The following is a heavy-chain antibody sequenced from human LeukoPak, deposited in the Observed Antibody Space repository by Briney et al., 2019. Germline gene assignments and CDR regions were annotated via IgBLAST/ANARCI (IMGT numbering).Heavy chain of an antibody. J-gene: IGHJ4*02. V-gene: IGHV3-30*04. CDR2: ISYDGSNK. CDR3: ARDHLSYYNVLDY. Sequence: PGGPLRLSCAASGFTFSSYAMHWVRQAPGKGLEWVAVISYDGSNKYYADSVKGRFTISRDNSKNTLYLQMNSLRAEDTAVYYCARDHLSYYNVLDYWGQGTLVTVSS. CDR1: GFTFSSYA. D-gene: IGHD3-10*01.